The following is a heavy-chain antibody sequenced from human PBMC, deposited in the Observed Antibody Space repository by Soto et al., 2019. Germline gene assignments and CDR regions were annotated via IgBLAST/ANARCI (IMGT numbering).Heavy chain of an antibody. CDR2: ISYDGSNK. CDR1: GFTFSSYG. V-gene: IGHV3-30*18. J-gene: IGHJ6*01. D-gene: IGHD2-2*01. CDR3: AKGRGYCSSTSCYPLGHGMDV. Sequence: QVQLVESGGGVVQPGRSLRLSCAASGFTFSSYGMHWVRQAPGKGLEWVAVISYDGSNKYYADSVKGRFTISRDNSKNTLYLQMNSLRAEDTAVYYCAKGRGYCSSTSCYPLGHGMDVW.